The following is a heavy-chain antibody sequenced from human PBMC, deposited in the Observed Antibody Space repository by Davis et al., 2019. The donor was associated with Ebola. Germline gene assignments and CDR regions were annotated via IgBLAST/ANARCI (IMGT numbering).Heavy chain of an antibody. CDR1: GYTFTGYY. D-gene: IGHD3-10*01. V-gene: IGHV1-46*01. J-gene: IGHJ6*02. Sequence: AASVKVSCKASGYTFTGYYMHWVRQAPGQGLEWMGIINPSGGSTSYAQKFQGRVTMTRDTSTSTVYMELSSLRSEDTAVYYCASGGGTMVQGVIINYGMDVWGQGTTVTVSS. CDR3: ASGGGTMVQGVIINYGMDV. CDR2: INPSGGST.